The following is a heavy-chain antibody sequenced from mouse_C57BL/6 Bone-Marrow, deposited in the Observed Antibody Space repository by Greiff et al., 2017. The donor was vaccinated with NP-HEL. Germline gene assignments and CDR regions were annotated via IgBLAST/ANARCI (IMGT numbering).Heavy chain of an antibody. D-gene: IGHD2-2*01. CDR2: INPYNGGT. CDR1: GYTFTDYY. J-gene: IGHJ2*01. CDR3: ARMRWLRFDY. V-gene: IGHV1-19*01. Sequence: VQLQQSGPVLVKPGASVKMSCKASGYTFTDYYMNWVKQSHGKSLEWIGVINPYNGGTSYNQKFKGKATLTVDKSSSTAYMELNSLTSEDSAVYYCARMRWLRFDYGGQGTTLTVSS.